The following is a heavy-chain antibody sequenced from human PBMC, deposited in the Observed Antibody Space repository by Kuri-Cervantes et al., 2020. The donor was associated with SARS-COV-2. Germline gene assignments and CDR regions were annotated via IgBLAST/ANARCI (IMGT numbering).Heavy chain of an antibody. D-gene: IGHD5-12*01. CDR1: GFNFSRTD. CDR3: AKDRVRRGYSGYVILDY. J-gene: IGHJ4*02. CDR2: ISHDGKNK. Sequence: GGSLRLSCAASGFNFSRTDMHWVRQAPGKGLEWVAVISHDGKNKKCIASGKGRFTISRDNSQNTLYLQMNSLRAEDTAVYYCAKDRVRRGYSGYVILDYWGQGTLVTVSS. V-gene: IGHV3-30*18.